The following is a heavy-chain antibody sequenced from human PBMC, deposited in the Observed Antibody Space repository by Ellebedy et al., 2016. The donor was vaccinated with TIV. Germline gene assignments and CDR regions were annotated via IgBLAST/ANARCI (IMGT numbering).Heavy chain of an antibody. Sequence: GESLKISCAASGFTFSSYGMHWVRQAPGKGLEWVAVIWYDGSNKYYADSVKGRFTISRDNSKNTLHLQMNSLRAEDTAVYYCARGHLLYYDSSGFDYWGQGTLVTVSS. CDR1: GFTFSSYG. V-gene: IGHV3-33*01. CDR2: IWYDGSNK. D-gene: IGHD3-22*01. CDR3: ARGHLLYYDSSGFDY. J-gene: IGHJ4*02.